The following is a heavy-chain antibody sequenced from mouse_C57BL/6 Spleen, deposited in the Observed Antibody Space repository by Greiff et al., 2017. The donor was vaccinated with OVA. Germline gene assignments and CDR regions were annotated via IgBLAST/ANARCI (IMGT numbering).Heavy chain of an antibody. CDR3: ARGGKYYGSRYYFDY. D-gene: IGHD1-1*01. Sequence: QVQLQQSGAELMKPGASVKLSCKATGYTFTAYWIEWVKQRPGHGLEWIGEILPGSGSTNYNEKFKGKATFTADTSSNTAYMQLSSLTTEDSAIYYCARGGKYYGSRYYFDYWGQGTTLTVSS. J-gene: IGHJ2*01. CDR2: ILPGSGST. CDR1: GYTFTAYW. V-gene: IGHV1-9*01.